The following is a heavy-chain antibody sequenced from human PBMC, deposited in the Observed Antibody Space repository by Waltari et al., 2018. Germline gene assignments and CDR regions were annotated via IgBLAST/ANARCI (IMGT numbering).Heavy chain of an antibody. J-gene: IGHJ5*02. CDR2: IRHDGDAK. CDR3: ARGGSYINS. V-gene: IGHV3-7*04. CDR1: TFTFSRYW. Sequence: DVQLVESGGGSVQPGGSLRLPFVASTFTFSRYWMSWVRQAPGKGLEWVANIRHDGDAKDYVDSVKGRFTISRDNAKNSLFLQMNSLKAEDTAVYYCARGGSYINSWGQGTRVTVSS. D-gene: IGHD3-16*01.